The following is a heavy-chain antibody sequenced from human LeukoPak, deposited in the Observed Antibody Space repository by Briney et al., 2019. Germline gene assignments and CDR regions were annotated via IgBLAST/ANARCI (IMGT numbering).Heavy chain of an antibody. CDR2: IHYGGST. V-gene: IGHV4-59*01. CDR3: ARGYSTSWTYYFDY. CDR1: DGAITGYY. Sequence: PSETLSLTCTVSDGAITGYYWGWIRQPPGKGLDWIGHIHYGGSTNYNPSLKSRVTISVDTSKNHFSLKRSSVTAADTAVYYCARGYSTSWTYYFDYWGQGALVTVSS. D-gene: IGHD6-13*01. J-gene: IGHJ4*02.